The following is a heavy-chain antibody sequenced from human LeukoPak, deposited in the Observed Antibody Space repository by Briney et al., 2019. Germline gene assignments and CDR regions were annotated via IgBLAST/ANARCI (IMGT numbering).Heavy chain of an antibody. J-gene: IGHJ3*02. D-gene: IGHD6-19*01. Sequence: ASVKVSCKASGYTFIGYYMHWVRLAPGQGLEWMGWINPNSGGTNYAQKFQGRVTMTRDTSISTAYMELSRLRSDDTAVYYCAREYIAVADAFDIWGQGTMVTVSS. CDR3: AREYIAVADAFDI. CDR2: INPNSGGT. CDR1: GYTFIGYY. V-gene: IGHV1-2*02.